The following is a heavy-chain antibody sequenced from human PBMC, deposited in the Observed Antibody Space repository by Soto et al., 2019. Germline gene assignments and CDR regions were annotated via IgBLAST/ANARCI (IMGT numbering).Heavy chain of an antibody. D-gene: IGHD4-17*01. J-gene: IGHJ4*02. CDR3: ATTIIYGDPGDY. Sequence: QVQVQQSGAEVKEPGASVRISCKASGYTFISYYMHWVRQAPGQGLEWMGIIDPSGARTTYAQRFRGIVTMTWDTSRSTVYKDMTSLRPDDTAVYFCATTIIYGDPGDYWGQGTVVSVSS. V-gene: IGHV1-46*01. CDR1: GYTFISYY. CDR2: IDPSGART.